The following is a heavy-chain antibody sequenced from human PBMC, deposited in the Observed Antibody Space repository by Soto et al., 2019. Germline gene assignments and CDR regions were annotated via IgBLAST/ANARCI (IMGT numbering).Heavy chain of an antibody. J-gene: IGHJ5*02. D-gene: IGHD4-17*01. Sequence: GGSLRLSCSASVFTFIMFSMHWVRQAPGKGLEYVSGISSNGDSTYYADSVKGRFTISRDNSKNTLYLQMSSLRAVDTAVYYCVHPRSTVQIPPTWGQGTLVTVSS. V-gene: IGHV3-64D*06. CDR3: VHPRSTVQIPPT. CDR1: VFTFIMFS. CDR2: ISSNGDST.